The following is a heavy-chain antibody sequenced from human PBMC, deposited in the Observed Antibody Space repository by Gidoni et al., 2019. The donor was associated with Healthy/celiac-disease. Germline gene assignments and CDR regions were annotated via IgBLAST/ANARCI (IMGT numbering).Heavy chain of an antibody. V-gene: IGHV1-8*01. Sequence: QVQLVQSGAEVKKPGASVKVSCKASGYTFTSYDINWVRQATGQGLEWMGWMNPNSGNTGYAQKFQGRVTMTRNTSISTAYMELSSLRSEDTAVYYCAREERGYSYGPDGGNWFDPWGQGTLVTVSS. CDR2: MNPNSGNT. CDR1: GYTFTSYD. J-gene: IGHJ5*02. D-gene: IGHD5-18*01. CDR3: AREERGYSYGPDGGNWFDP.